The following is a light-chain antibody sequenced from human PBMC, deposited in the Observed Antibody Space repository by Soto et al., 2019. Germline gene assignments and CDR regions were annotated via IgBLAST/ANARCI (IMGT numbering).Light chain of an antibody. V-gene: IGKV3-20*01. CDR1: QSVSSSY. CDR2: GAS. J-gene: IGKJ1*01. Sequence: EIVLTHSPGTLSLSPGERATLSCRASQSVSSSYLAWYQQKPGQAPRLLIYGASSRATGIPDRFSGSGSGTDFTLTISSLQPDDFATYYCQQYNSYSQTFGQGTKVDIK. CDR3: QQYNSYSQT.